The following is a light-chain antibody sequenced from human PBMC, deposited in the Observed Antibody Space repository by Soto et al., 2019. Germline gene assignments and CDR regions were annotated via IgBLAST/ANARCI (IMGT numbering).Light chain of an antibody. J-gene: IGLJ1*01. V-gene: IGLV2-11*01. CDR1: SSDVGSSNY. Sequence: QSALTQPRSVSGSPGQTVTISCTGSSSDVGSSNYMSWYQQHPGEAPKLVIYDVAQRPSGVPGRLSGSRSGKTASLTISGLQPDDEADYYCCSYAGSDTLIFGSGTKVTVL. CDR3: CSYAGSDTLI. CDR2: DVA.